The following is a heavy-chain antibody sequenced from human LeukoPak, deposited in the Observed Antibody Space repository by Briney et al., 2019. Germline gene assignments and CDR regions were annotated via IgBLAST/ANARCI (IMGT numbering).Heavy chain of an antibody. V-gene: IGHV4-34*01. CDR3: ARGLNRFY. CDR2: INHSGST. Sequence: SETLSLTCAVYGGSLSGYYWSWIRQPPGKGLEWIGEINHSGSTNYNPSLKSRVTISVDTSKNQFSLKLSSVTAADTAVYYCARGLNRFYWGQGTLVTVSS. CDR1: GGSLSGYY. J-gene: IGHJ4*02.